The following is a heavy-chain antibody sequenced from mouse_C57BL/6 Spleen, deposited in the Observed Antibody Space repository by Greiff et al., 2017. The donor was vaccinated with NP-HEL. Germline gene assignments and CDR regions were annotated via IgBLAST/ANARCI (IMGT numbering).Heavy chain of an antibody. CDR1: GYAFSSSW. CDR3: ARADYYGSSSFDY. Sequence: VKLQESGPELVKPGASVKISCKASGYAFSSSWMNWVKQRPGKGLEWIGRIYPGDGDTNYNGKFKGKATLTADKSSSTAYMQLSSLTSEDSAVYFCARADYYGSSSFDYWGQGTTLTVSS. CDR2: IYPGDGDT. J-gene: IGHJ2*01. D-gene: IGHD1-1*01. V-gene: IGHV1-82*01.